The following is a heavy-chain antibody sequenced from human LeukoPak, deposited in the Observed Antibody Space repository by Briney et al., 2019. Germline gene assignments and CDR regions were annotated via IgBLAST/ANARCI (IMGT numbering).Heavy chain of an antibody. J-gene: IGHJ4*02. V-gene: IGHV3-7*03. D-gene: IGHD6-13*01. CDR2: IRQDGDTK. CDR1: GFPFNAYW. Sequence: GGSLRLSCAASGFPFNAYWMTWVRQAPGKGLEWVANIRQDGDTKYYVDSVEGRFTISRDNAMNSLYLQMNSLRAEDTAIYYCARSLPYGTTWYGRSDFWGQGTLVTASS. CDR3: ARSLPYGTTWYGRSDF.